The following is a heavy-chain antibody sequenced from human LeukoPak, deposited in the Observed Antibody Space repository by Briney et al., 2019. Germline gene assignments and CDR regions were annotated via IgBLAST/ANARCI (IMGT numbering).Heavy chain of an antibody. D-gene: IGHD1-7*01. CDR3: AKDFYPLGNYVIYFDY. J-gene: IGHJ4*02. CDR1: GFTFGSYA. V-gene: IGHV3-23*01. CDR2: FSGSAIST. Sequence: GGSLRLSCAASGFTFGSYAMSWVRQAPGKGLEWASTFSGSAISTYYADSVKGRFTISRDNSKNTLYLQMNSLRPEDTAVYYCAKDFYPLGNYVIYFDYWGQGTLVTVSS.